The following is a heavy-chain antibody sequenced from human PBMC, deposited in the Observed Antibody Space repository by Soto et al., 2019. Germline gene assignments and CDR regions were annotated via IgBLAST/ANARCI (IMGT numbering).Heavy chain of an antibody. CDR3: ARDLATLVVPAAMRPAAYYYYMDV. Sequence: ASVKVSCKASGYTFTSYGISWVRQAPGQGLEWMGWISAYNGNTNYAQKPQGRVTMTTDTSTSTAYMELRSLRSDDTAVYYCARDLATLVVPAAMRPAAYYYYMDVWGKGTTVTVSS. J-gene: IGHJ6*03. CDR1: GYTFTSYG. D-gene: IGHD2-2*01. CDR2: ISAYNGNT. V-gene: IGHV1-18*01.